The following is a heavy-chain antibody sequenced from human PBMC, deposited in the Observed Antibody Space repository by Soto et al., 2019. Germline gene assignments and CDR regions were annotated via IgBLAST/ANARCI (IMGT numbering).Heavy chain of an antibody. CDR2: IYHSGST. V-gene: IGHV4-30-2*01. CDR1: GGSISSGGYS. J-gene: IGHJ5*02. D-gene: IGHD2-15*01. Sequence: QLQLQESGSGLVKPSQTLSLTCAVSGGSISSGGYSWSWIRQPPGKGLEWIGYIYHSGSTYYNPSLKSRVTISVDRSKNQFSLKLSSVTAADTDVYYCARVRHCSGGSCYRRWFDPWGQGTLVTVSS. CDR3: ARVRHCSGGSCYRRWFDP.